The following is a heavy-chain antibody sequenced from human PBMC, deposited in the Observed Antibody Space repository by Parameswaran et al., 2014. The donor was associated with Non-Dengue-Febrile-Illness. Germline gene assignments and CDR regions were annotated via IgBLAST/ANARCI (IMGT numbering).Heavy chain of an antibody. CDR3: AKVGIPYGSGSYSSDY. V-gene: IGHV3-30*18. Sequence: MPGVRQAPGKGLEWVAVISYDGSNKYYADSVKGRFTISRDNSKNTLYLQMNSLRAEDTAVYYCAKVGIPYGSGSYSSDYWGQGTLVTVSS. D-gene: IGHD3-10*01. CDR2: ISYDGSNK. J-gene: IGHJ4*02.